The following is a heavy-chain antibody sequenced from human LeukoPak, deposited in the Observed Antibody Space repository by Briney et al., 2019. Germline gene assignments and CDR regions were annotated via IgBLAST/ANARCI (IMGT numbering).Heavy chain of an antibody. D-gene: IGHD3-22*01. CDR3: ARGIVHYYDSSGYGINYFDY. CDR1: GFTFSSYA. V-gene: IGHV3-30-3*01. J-gene: IGHJ4*02. Sequence: GGSLRLSCAASGFTFSSYAMHWVRQAPGKGLEWVAVISYDGSNKYYADSVKDRFTISRDNSKNTLYLQMNSLRAEDTAVYYCARGIVHYYDSSGYGINYFDYWGQGTLVTVSS. CDR2: ISYDGSNK.